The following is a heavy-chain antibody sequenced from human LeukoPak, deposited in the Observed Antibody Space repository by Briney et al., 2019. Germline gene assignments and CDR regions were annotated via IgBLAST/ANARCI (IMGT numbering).Heavy chain of an antibody. V-gene: IGHV3-23*01. CDR2: ISGSGGST. D-gene: IGHD2-2*01. CDR1: GFTFSSYA. J-gene: IGHJ6*02. CDR3: AEDMRVQLHDYYYYGMDV. Sequence: HPGGSLRLSCAASGFTFSSYAMSWVHQAPGKGLEWVSAISGSGGSTYYADSVKGRFTISRDNSKNTLYLQMNSLRAEDTALYYCAEDMRVQLHDYYYYGMDVWGQGTTVTVSS.